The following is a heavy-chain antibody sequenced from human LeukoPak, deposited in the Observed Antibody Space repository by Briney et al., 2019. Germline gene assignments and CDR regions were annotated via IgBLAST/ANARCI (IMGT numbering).Heavy chain of an antibody. CDR2: IYYSGST. Sequence: PSETLSLTCTVSGGSISSYYWSWIRQTPGKGLEWIGYIYYSGSTNYNPSLESRVTISVDTSKNQFSLKLSSVTAADTAVYYCAREVKYDFWSGYFDYWGQGTLVTVSS. J-gene: IGHJ4*02. CDR3: AREVKYDFWSGYFDY. CDR1: GGSISSYY. V-gene: IGHV4-59*01. D-gene: IGHD3-3*01.